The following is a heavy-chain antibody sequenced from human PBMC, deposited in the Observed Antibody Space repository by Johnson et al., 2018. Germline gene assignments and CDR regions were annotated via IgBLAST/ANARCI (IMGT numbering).Heavy chain of an antibody. J-gene: IGHJ3*02. CDR1: GFTFSNYG. CDR3: AREGSGSNSFDI. CDR2: IWYDGSNK. D-gene: IGHD3-3*01. V-gene: IGHV3-33*01. Sequence: QVQLVESGGGVVQPGRSLRLSCAASGFTFSNYGMHWVRQAPGKGLEWVAVIWYDGSNKYYADSVKGRFTISRDNSKNTLYLQMTSLRAEDTAVYYCAREGSGSNSFDIWGQGTMVTVSS.